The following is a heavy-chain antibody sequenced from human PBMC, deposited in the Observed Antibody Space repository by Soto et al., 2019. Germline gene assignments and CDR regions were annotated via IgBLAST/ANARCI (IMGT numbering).Heavy chain of an antibody. CDR2: ISGSGGST. CDR3: AKDAYDFWSGYQYYMDV. D-gene: IGHD3-3*01. J-gene: IGHJ6*03. CDR1: GFTSSSYA. Sequence: GGSLRLSCAASGFTSSSYAMSWVRQAPGKGLEWVSAISGSGGSTYYAASVKGRFTISRDNSKNTLYLQMNSLRAEDTAVHYCAKDAYDFWSGYQYYMDVWGKGTTVTVSS. V-gene: IGHV3-23*01.